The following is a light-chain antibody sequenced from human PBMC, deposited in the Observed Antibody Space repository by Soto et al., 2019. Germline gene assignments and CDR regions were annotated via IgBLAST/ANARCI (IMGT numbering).Light chain of an antibody. J-gene: IGKJ5*01. Sequence: DIQMTQSPSSLSASVGDRVTITCRASQSISSYLNWYQQKPGKAPKLLIYAASSLQSGVPSRFSRSGSGTDFTLTISSLQPEDFATYYYQQSYSTPSITFGQGTRLEMK. V-gene: IGKV1-39*01. CDR3: QQSYSTPSIT. CDR2: AAS. CDR1: QSISSY.